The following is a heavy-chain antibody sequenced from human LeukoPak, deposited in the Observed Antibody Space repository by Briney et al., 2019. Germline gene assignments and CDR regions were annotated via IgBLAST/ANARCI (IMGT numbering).Heavy chain of an antibody. CDR2: ISWNSGSI. CDR1: GFTFDDYA. J-gene: IGHJ4*02. Sequence: PGRSLRLSCAASGFTFDDYAMHWVRQAPGKGLEWVSGISWNSGSIGYADSVKGRFTISRDNAKNSLYLQMNSLRAEDTALYYCAKDGGWEAAAGIGYWGQGTLVTVPS. V-gene: IGHV3-9*01. CDR3: AKDGGWEAAAGIGY. D-gene: IGHD6-13*01.